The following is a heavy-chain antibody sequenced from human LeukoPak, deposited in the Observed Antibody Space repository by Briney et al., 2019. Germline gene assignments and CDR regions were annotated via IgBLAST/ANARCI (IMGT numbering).Heavy chain of an antibody. CDR1: GFTFSRYW. CDR2: INSDGSST. D-gene: IGHD3-10*01. V-gene: IGHV3-74*01. Sequence: GGPLRLPCAASGFTFSRYWTHWVRHAPEKGLVWVSRINSDGSSTSYADSVKGRFTISRDNAKNTLYVQMNSLRAEDTAVYYCSTGSGHAFDIWGRGTMVTVSS. CDR3: STGSGHAFDI. J-gene: IGHJ3*02.